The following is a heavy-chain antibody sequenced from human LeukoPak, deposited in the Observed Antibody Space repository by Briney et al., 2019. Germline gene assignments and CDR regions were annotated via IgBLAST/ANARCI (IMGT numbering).Heavy chain of an antibody. CDR2: ISSSSSYI. V-gene: IGHV3-21*01. D-gene: IGHD3-10*01. J-gene: IGHJ5*02. CDR1: GFTFSSYS. Sequence: GGSLRLSCAASGFTFSSYSMNWVRQAPGKGLEWVSSISSSSSYIYYADSVKGRFTISRDNAKNSLYLQMNSLRAEDTAVYYCARGYYGSGGYNWFDPWGQGTLVTVSS. CDR3: ARGYYGSGGYNWFDP.